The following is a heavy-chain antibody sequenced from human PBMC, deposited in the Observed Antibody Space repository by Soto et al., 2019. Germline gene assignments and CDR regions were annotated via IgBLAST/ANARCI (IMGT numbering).Heavy chain of an antibody. CDR3: ARDPAIGGWELLPPGGMDG. CDR1: GFTFSSYA. D-gene: IGHD1-26*01. V-gene: IGHV3-30-3*01. CDR2: ISYDGSNK. J-gene: IGHJ6*02. Sequence: QVQLVESGGGVVQPGRSLRLSCAASGFTFSSYAMHWVRQAPGKGLEWVAVISYDGSNKYYADSVKGRFTISRDNSKNTLYLQMNSLRAEDTAVYYCARDPAIGGWELLPPGGMDGWGQGTTVTVSS.